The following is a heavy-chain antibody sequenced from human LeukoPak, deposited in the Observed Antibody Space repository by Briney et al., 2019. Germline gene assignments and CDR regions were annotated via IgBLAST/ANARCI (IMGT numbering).Heavy chain of an antibody. J-gene: IGHJ4*02. D-gene: IGHD4-17*01. CDR1: GGSISSGDYY. CDR3: ARVANGVYFDF. CDR2: IYFNGYT. V-gene: IGHV4-30-4*01. Sequence: PSETLSLTCTVSGGSISSGDYYWSWIRQPPGKGLEWIGYIYFNGYTYYNPSLKSRVSISIDTSKNHFSLNLSSVTAADTAVYYCARVANGVYFDFWGQGTLVTVSS.